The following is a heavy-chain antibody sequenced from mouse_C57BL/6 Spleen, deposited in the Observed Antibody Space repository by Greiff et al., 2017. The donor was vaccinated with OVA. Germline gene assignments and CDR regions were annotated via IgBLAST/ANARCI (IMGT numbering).Heavy chain of an antibody. CDR2: INPSSGYT. V-gene: IGHV1-7*01. Sequence: QVQLQQSGAELAKPGASVKLSCKASGYTFTSYWMHWVKQRPGQGLEWIGYINPSSGYTKYNQKFKDKATLTVDKPSSTAYMQLSSLTSEDSAVYYCARKGGYFDYWGQGTTLTVSS. J-gene: IGHJ2*01. CDR3: ARKGGYFDY. CDR1: GYTFTSYW.